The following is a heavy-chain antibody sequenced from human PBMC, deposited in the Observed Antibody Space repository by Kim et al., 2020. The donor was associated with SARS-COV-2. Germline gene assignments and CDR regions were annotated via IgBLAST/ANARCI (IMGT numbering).Heavy chain of an antibody. CDR2: IYYSGST. CDR1: GGSVSSGSYY. J-gene: IGHJ4*02. D-gene: IGHD4-17*01. Sequence: SETLSLTCTVSGGSVSSGSYYWSWIRQPPGKGLEWIGYIYYSGSTNYNPSLKSRVTISVDTSKNQFSLKLSSVTAADTAVYYCARDGATTNDWGQGTLVTVSS. CDR3: ARDGATTND. V-gene: IGHV4-61*01.